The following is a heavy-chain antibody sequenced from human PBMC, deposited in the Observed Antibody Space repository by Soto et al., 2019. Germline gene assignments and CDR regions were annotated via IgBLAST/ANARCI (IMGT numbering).Heavy chain of an antibody. V-gene: IGHV4-59*01. Sequence: PSETLSLTCFVSCSSISPYYWTWIRQSPGKVLEWIGNIYYSGSTNYNPSLKSRVTISVDTSKKQFSLKLTSVTAADTAVYYCSRVGGYYGDYPNFDYWGQGTRVTVSS. D-gene: IGHD4-17*01. CDR2: IYYSGST. CDR1: CSSISPYY. J-gene: IGHJ4*02. CDR3: SRVGGYYGDYPNFDY.